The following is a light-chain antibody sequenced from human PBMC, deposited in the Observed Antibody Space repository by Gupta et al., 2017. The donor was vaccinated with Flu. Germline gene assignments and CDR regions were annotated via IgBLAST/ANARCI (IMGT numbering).Light chain of an antibody. J-gene: IGLJ3*02. CDR2: DVS. CDR1: SSDVGGYTY. CDR3: CSYAGYYSLV. Sequence: QSALTPPRSVSGSPGQFVTISCAGTSSDVGGYTYVPWYQQHPGKAPKLMIYDVSRRPPGVPDRFSGAKSGNTASLTISGLQAEDEADYYCCSYAGYYSLVFGGGTKLTVL. V-gene: IGLV2-11*01.